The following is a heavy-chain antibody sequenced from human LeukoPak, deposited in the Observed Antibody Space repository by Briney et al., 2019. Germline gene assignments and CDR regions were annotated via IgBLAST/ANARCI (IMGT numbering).Heavy chain of an antibody. CDR2: IRSDGSNK. CDR3: AKSGAIFGVVPFDY. V-gene: IGHV3-30*02. Sequence: GGSLRLSCAASGFTFSDYGMHWVRQAPGKGLEWVAFIRSDGSNKYISDSVKGRFTISRDNSKNTLFLQMSSLRAEDTAVYYCAKSGAIFGVVPFDYWGQGTLVTVSS. CDR1: GFTFSDYG. J-gene: IGHJ4*02. D-gene: IGHD3-3*01.